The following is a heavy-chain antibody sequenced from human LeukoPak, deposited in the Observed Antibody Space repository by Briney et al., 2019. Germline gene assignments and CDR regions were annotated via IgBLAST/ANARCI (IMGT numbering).Heavy chain of an antibody. D-gene: IGHD3-22*01. V-gene: IGHV3-23*01. J-gene: IGHJ1*01. CDR1: GFTFSSYA. CDR3: AKDREYYYDSSGYPEDFQH. CDR2: ISGSGGST. Sequence: GGSLRLSCAASGFTFSSYAMSWVRQAPGKGLEWVSAISGSGGSTYYADSVKGRFTISRDNSKNTLYLQMNSLRAEDTAVYYCAKDREYYYDSSGYPEDFQHWGQGTLVTVSS.